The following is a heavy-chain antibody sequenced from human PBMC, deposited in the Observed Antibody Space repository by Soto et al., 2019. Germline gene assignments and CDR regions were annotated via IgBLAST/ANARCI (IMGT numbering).Heavy chain of an antibody. CDR1: GYTFTGHY. CDR2: LKSDNDGT. V-gene: IGHV1-2*02. J-gene: IGHJ6*02. CDR3: ARDLCPLGSGSPCPLYDLDN. Sequence: QVQLVQSGAEVKPPGASVKVSCKASGYTFTGHYMHWVRQVSGKRLEYLGWLKSDNDGTYYTPKMQGRVTFTRDTSTSTAYMELSGLQPDDTDVYFCARDLCPLGSGSPCPLYDLDNWGQGNTVVVSS. D-gene: IGHD3-10*01.